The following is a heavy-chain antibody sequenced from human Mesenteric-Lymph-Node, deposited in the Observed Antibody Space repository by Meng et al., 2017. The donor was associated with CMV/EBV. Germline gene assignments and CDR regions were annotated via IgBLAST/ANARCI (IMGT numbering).Heavy chain of an antibody. CDR2: INIDGTT. J-gene: IGHJ4*02. V-gene: IGHV3-66*02. CDR1: GFAITTNF. CDR3: ARDFSWRQFDY. Sequence: GESLKISCAASGFAITTNFMTWVRHGPGKGLKWVSVINIDGTTQYGDSVKGRFTISRDIFTNTVYLQMNSLRAEDAAVYYCARDFSWRQFDYWGQGALVTVSS. D-gene: IGHD3-3*01.